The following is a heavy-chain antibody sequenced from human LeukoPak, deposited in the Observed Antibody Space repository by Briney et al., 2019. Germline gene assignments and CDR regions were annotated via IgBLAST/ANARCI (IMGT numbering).Heavy chain of an antibody. V-gene: IGHV4-39*07. Sequence: SETLSLTCTVYGGSISSSSYYWGWIRQPPGKGLEWIGSIYYSGSTYYNPSLKSRVTISVDTSKNQFSLKLSSVTAADTAVYYCARDLSYYGSGSYYPYYYYYYMDVWGKGTTVTVSS. J-gene: IGHJ6*03. CDR3: ARDLSYYGSGSYYPYYYYYYMDV. CDR2: IYYSGST. D-gene: IGHD3-10*01. CDR1: GGSISSSSYY.